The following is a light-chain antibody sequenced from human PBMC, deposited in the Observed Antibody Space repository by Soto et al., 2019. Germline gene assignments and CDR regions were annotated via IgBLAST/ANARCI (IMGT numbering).Light chain of an antibody. J-gene: IGKJ5*01. V-gene: IGKV3-11*01. CDR2: DAS. Sequence: EIVMTQSPATLSVSPGERASLSCRASQSVSSGHLAWYQQKPGQAPRLLIYDASNRATGIPARFSGSGSGTDFTLTISSLEPEDSAVYYCQQRSNWPPTFGQGTRLEIK. CDR3: QQRSNWPPT. CDR1: QSVSSGH.